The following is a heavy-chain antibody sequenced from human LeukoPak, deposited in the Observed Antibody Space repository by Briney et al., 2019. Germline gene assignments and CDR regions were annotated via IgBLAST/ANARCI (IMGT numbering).Heavy chain of an antibody. CDR3: ARGGKPAVRFDL. CDR2: IYYSGST. CDR1: GGSISSGDYY. V-gene: IGHV4-30-4*01. Sequence: PSQTLSLTCTVSGGSISSGDYYWSWIRQPPGKGLEWIGYIYYSGSTYYNPSLKSRVTISVDTSKNQFSLKLSSVTAADTAVYYCARGGKPAVRFDLWGRGPLVTVSS. J-gene: IGHJ2*01.